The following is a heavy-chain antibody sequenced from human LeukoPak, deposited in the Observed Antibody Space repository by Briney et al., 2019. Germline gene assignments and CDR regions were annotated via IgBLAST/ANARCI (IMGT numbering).Heavy chain of an antibody. V-gene: IGHV3-23*01. D-gene: IGHD6-13*01. J-gene: IGHJ4*02. CDR1: GFTFSSYA. Sequence: GGSLRLSCAASGFTFSSYAMTWVRQAPGKGLEWVSTILPGGGDTYYADSVKGQFTISRDTSKNTLYLQMNTLRVEDTAVYYCAKAWPAAGTFDSWGQGSLVTVSS. CDR3: AKAWPAAGTFDS. CDR2: ILPGGGDT.